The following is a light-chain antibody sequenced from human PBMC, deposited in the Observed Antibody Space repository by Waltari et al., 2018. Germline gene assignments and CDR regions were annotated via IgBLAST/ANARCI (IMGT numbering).Light chain of an antibody. CDR3: SSYAGSNNWV. J-gene: IGLJ3*02. CDR2: EVS. CDR1: SRDVGGSTY. V-gene: IGLV2-8*01. Sequence: QSALTQPPSASGSPGQSVTIPCTGSSRDVGGSTYAPWYQQHPGKAPKLMIYEVSKRPSGVPDRFSGSKSGNTASLTVSGLQAEDEADYYCSSYAGSNNWVFGGGTKLTVL.